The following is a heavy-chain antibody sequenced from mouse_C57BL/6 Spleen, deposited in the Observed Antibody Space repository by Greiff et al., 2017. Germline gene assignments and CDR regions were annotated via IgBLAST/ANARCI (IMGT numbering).Heavy chain of an antibody. CDR3: ARHCSDAMDY. J-gene: IGHJ4*01. D-gene: IGHD1-1*01. V-gene: IGHV5-12*01. CDR1: GFTFSDYY. Sequence: EVKLMESGGGLVQPGGSLKLSCAASGFTFSDYYMYWVRQTPEKRLEWVAYISNGGGSTYYPDTVKGRFTISRDNAKNTLYLQMSRLKSEDTAMYYCARHCSDAMDYWGQGTSVTVSS. CDR2: ISNGGGST.